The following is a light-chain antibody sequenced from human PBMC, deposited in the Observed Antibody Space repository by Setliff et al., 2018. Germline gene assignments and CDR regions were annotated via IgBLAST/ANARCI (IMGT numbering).Light chain of an antibody. V-gene: IGLV2-14*03. J-gene: IGLJ1*01. CDR1: RSDVGNYNS. CDR2: DVS. Sequence: SALTQPPSASGSPGQSITISCTGTRSDVGNYNSVSWYQQHPGKAPKLMIYDVSNRPSGVSNRFSGSKSGDTASLTISGLQAEDEADYFCTSQTSSSIYVFGTGTKVTVL. CDR3: TSQTSSSIYV.